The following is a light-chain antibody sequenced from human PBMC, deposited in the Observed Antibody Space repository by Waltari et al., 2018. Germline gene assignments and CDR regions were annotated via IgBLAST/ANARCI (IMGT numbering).Light chain of an antibody. V-gene: IGLV3-25*03. Sequence: SFELTQPPSVSVSPGQTAKITCSGDGLPKQYANWYQQKPGQAPELVIFKDNERPSRIPERFSGSSSGTTVTLTIVGVQAEDEADYYCQSTHSSGLIFGGGTKLTVL. CDR3: QSTHSSGLI. CDR2: KDN. CDR1: GLPKQY. J-gene: IGLJ2*01.